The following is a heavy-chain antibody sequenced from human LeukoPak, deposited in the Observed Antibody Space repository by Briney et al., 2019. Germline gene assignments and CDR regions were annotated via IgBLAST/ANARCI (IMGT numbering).Heavy chain of an antibody. V-gene: IGHV4-34*01. CDR3: ARGRYYDYVWGSDYYMDV. J-gene: IGHJ6*03. Sequence: PSETLSLTCAVYGGSFSGYYWSWIRQPPGKGLEWIGEINHSGSTNYNPSLKSRVTISVDTSKNQFSLKLSSVTAADTAVYYCARGRYYDYVWGSDYYMDVWGKGTTVTVSS. D-gene: IGHD3-16*01. CDR1: GGSFSGYY. CDR2: INHSGST.